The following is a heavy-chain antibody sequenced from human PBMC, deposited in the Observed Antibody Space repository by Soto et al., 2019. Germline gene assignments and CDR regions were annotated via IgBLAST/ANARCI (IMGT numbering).Heavy chain of an antibody. CDR2: INAGNGNT. D-gene: IGHD6-19*01. CDR3: ARGQTYLSVAGTEPDAFDI. J-gene: IGHJ3*02. Sequence: ASVKVSCKASGYTFTSYAMHWVRQAPGQRLEWMRWINAGNGNTKYSQKFQGRVTITRDTSASTAYMELSSLRSEDTAVYYCARGQTYLSVAGTEPDAFDIWGQGTMVTVSS. V-gene: IGHV1-3*01. CDR1: GYTFTSYA.